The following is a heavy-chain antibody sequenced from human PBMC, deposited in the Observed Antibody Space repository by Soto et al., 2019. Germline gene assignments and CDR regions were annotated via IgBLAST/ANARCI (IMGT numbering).Heavy chain of an antibody. D-gene: IGHD2-8*01. CDR1: GFTFSSYS. CDR3: ARDRLLYGGSVSYFDY. CDR2: ISTSSGTI. V-gene: IGHV3-48*01. J-gene: IGHJ4*01. Sequence: EVHLVESGGDLVQPGGSLRLSCAASGFTFSSYSMNWVRQAPGKGLEWVSYISTSSGTIYYADSVKGRFTISRDNAKNSLYLQLNSLRAEDTAVYYCARDRLLYGGSVSYFDYWGHGTLVTVSS.